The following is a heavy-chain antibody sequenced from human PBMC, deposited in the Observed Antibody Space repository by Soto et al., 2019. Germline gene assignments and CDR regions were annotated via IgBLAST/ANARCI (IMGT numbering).Heavy chain of an antibody. CDR3: AREPLSGYSYGSAYYYSGMDV. Sequence: ASVKVSCKASGYTFTGYYMHWVRQAPGQGLEWMGWINPNSGGTNYAQKFQGRVTMTRDTAISTAYMELSRRRSDDTAVYYCAREPLSGYSYGSAYYYSGMDVWGQGTTVTVS. CDR1: GYTFTGYY. CDR2: INPNSGGT. V-gene: IGHV1-2*02. J-gene: IGHJ6*02. D-gene: IGHD5-18*01.